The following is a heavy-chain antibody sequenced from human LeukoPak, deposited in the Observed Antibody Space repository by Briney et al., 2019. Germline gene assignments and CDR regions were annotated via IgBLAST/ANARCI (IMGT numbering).Heavy chain of an antibody. CDR1: GGSFSGSY. D-gene: IGHD3-10*01. V-gene: IGHV4-34*01. CDR3: ARGIYGSGSYYKAYYFDS. J-gene: IGHJ4*02. Sequence: SETLSLTCSVSGGSFSGSYWSWIRQPPGKGLEWIGEINHSGTTNYNPSLASRVTVSVDTSKNQFSLNLTSVTAADTAVYFCARGIYGSGSYYKAYYFDSWGQGTLVTVSS. CDR2: INHSGTT.